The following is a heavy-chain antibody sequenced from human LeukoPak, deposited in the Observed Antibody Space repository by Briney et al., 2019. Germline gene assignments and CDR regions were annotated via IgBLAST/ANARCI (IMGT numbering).Heavy chain of an antibody. CDR1: GGSISSGGYS. D-gene: IGHD6-19*01. CDR2: IYHSGST. J-gene: IGHJ3*02. Sequence: SETLSLTCAVSGGSISSGGYSWSWIRQPPGKGLEWIGYIYHSGSTYYNPSLKSRVTISVDRSKNQFSLKLSSVTAADTAVYYCASSIAVAGTFDIWGQGTMVTVSS. CDR3: ASSIAVAGTFDI. V-gene: IGHV4-30-2*02.